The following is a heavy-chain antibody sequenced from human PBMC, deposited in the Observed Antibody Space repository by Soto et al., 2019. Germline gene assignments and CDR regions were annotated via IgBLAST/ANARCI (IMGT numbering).Heavy chain of an antibody. V-gene: IGHV3-30*04. Sequence: QVQLVESGGGVVQPGRSLRLSCAASGFSFRNSAMHWVRQAPGKGLEWVAMISFDGNNKYYADSMRGRFTISRDNPKNTLYLQVNILRPEDTAVYFCARDVSPHSNPSWFDPWGQGTLVTVSS. D-gene: IGHD4-4*01. J-gene: IGHJ5*02. CDR2: ISFDGNNK. CDR1: GFSFRNSA. CDR3: ARDVSPHSNPSWFDP.